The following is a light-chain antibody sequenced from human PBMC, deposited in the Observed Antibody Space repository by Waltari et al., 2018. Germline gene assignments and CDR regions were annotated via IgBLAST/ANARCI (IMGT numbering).Light chain of an antibody. CDR3: HAAADNNWF. J-gene: IGLJ2*01. CDR2: KDT. Sequence: YDLTQPFSVSVSPGQTATITCSGDVLAEKYGRWFQQKPGQAHTLILYKDTERPSGIPERFSGSSSGSTVTLTIRGALLEDEADYHCHAAADNNWFFGGGTKLTVL. CDR1: VLAEKY. V-gene: IGLV3-27*01.